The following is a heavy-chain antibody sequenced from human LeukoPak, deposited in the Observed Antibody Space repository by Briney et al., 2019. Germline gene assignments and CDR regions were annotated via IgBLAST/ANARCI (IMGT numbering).Heavy chain of an antibody. CDR3: ARLPLAAAGRGYYYYYGMDV. V-gene: IGHV4-59*08. Sequence: NASETLSLTCTVSGGSISSYYWSWIRQPPGKGLEWIGYIYYSGSTNYNPSLKSRVTISVDTPKNQFSLKLSSVTAADTAVYYCARLPLAAAGRGYYYYYGMDVWGQGTTVTVSS. J-gene: IGHJ6*02. CDR1: GGSISSYY. CDR2: IYYSGST. D-gene: IGHD6-13*01.